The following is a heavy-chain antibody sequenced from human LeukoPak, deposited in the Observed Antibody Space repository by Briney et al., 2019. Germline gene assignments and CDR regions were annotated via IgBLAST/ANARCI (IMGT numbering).Heavy chain of an antibody. J-gene: IGHJ5*02. CDR3: ARGGYSSSWYVVRNNWFDP. Sequence: SETLSLTCTVSRGSITSHYWTWIRQPPGKGLEWIGHIYYTGSTNYNPSLKSRVTISVDRSKNQFSLKLSSVTAADTAVYYCARGGYSSSWYVVRNNWFDPWGQGTLVTVSS. V-gene: IGHV4-59*11. CDR2: IYYTGST. CDR1: RGSITSHY. D-gene: IGHD6-13*01.